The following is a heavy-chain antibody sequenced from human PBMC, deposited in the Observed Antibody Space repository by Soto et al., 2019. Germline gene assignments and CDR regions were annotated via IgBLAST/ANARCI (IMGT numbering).Heavy chain of an antibody. V-gene: IGHV4-4*07. CDR3: ARGGGVPALGDP. Sequence: QVQLEESGPGLVKPSETLSLICSVSGVSMRNSYWTWIRQSAGQGLEWIGRISTSGNTNYNPSLNSRLTMSLDTSKNQVSLKLTSVTAADTAVYYCARGGGVPALGDPWGQGTLVTVSS. J-gene: IGHJ5*02. D-gene: IGHD3-16*01. CDR1: GVSMRNSY. CDR2: ISTSGNT.